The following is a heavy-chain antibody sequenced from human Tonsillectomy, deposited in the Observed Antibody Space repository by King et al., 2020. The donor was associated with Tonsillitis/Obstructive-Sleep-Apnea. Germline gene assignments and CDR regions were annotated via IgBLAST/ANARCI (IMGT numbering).Heavy chain of an antibody. CDR3: ARDRRAGDY. Sequence: VQLVESGGGLVQPGGPLRLSCAASGFTFSNYWMNWVRQAPGKGLEWVANIKHDGSEKYYVDSVKGRFTISRDNAKKSLYLQMNSLRAEDTAVYYCARDRRAGDYWGQGTLVTVSS. CDR2: IKHDGSEK. CDR1: GFTFSNYW. J-gene: IGHJ4*02. V-gene: IGHV3-7*04.